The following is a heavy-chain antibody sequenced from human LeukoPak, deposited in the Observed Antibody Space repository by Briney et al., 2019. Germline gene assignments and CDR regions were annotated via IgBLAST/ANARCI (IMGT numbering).Heavy chain of an antibody. CDR3: ARFRNYYGSWSYFDY. Sequence: GASVKVSCKASGYTFTSYGISWVRQAPGQGLEWMGWISAYNGNTNYAQKLQGRVTMTTDTSTSTAYMELRSLRSDDTAVYYCARFRNYYGSWSYFDYWGQGTLVTVSS. D-gene: IGHD3-10*01. CDR1: GYTFTSYG. CDR2: ISAYNGNT. V-gene: IGHV1-18*01. J-gene: IGHJ4*02.